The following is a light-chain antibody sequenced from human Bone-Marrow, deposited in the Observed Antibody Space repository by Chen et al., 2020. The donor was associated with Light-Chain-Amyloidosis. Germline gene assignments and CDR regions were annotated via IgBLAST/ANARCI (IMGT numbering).Light chain of an antibody. CDR3: QVWDRSSDRPV. Sequence: SYVLTQPSSVSVDPGQTATIACGGNNIGSTSVHWYQQTPGQAPLLVVYDDSDRPSGIPERLSGSNSGNTATLTISRVEAGDDADYYCQVWDRSSDRPVFGGGTKLTVL. J-gene: IGLJ3*02. CDR2: DDS. V-gene: IGLV3-21*02. CDR1: NIGSTS.